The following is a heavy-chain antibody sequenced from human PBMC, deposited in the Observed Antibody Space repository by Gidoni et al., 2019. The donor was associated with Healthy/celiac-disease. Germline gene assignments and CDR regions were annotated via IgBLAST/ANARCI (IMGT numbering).Heavy chain of an antibody. CDR2: IYHSGST. CDR1: GGSISSSNW. J-gene: IGHJ3*02. Sequence: QVQLQESGPGLVKPSGTLSLTCAVSGGSISSSNWWSWVRQPPGKGLEWIGEIYHSGSTNYNPSLKSRVTISVDKSKNQFSLKLSSVTAEDTAVYYCARDRFWSDYGALDAFDIWGQGTMVTVSS. CDR3: ARDRFWSDYGALDAFDI. V-gene: IGHV4-4*02. D-gene: IGHD3-16*01.